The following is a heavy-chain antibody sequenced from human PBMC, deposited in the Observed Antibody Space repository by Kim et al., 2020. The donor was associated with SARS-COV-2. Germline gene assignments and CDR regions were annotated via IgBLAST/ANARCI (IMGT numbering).Heavy chain of an antibody. Sequence: GGSLRLSCEASGMSFSGYAMNWVRQAPGKGLEWVSYLGRSTSFIYYAASVKGRFTISRDNAKNSLYLQMHSLRVEDTGVYYCAGGDTTKAVGVDVWGQGT. CDR1: GMSFSGYA. J-gene: IGHJ6*02. CDR3: AGGDTTKAVGVDV. V-gene: IGHV3-21*05. CDR2: LGRSTSFI. D-gene: IGHD5-18*01.